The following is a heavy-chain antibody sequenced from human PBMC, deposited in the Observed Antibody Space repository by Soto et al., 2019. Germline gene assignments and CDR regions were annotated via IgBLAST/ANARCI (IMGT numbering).Heavy chain of an antibody. V-gene: IGHV3-23*01. CDR2: ISGSGGST. CDR3: AKDRSCGWWAGAWFDH. CDR1: GFTFSSYA. J-gene: IGHJ5*02. Sequence: EVQLLESGGGLVQPGGSLRLSCAASGFTFSSYAMSWVRQAPGKGLEWVSAISGSGGSTYYADSVKGRITIYRGSSKKTLYLPMNTLRAEDTAVYYCAKDRSCGWWAGAWFDHWGQGTLVTVSS. D-gene: IGHD6-19*01.